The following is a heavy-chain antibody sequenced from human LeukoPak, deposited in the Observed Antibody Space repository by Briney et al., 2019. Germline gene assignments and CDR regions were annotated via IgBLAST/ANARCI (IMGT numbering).Heavy chain of an antibody. CDR1: GFTFTSYW. Sequence: GGSLRLSCVASGFTFTSYWMSWVRQAPGKGLEWVANIKEDGSEQYYVDSVKGRFTVSRDNAKNSLYLQMNSLRDEDTAVYYCERGGGRTGYNAGHWGQGTLVTVSS. CDR3: ERGGGRTGYNAGH. J-gene: IGHJ4*02. D-gene: IGHD5-24*01. V-gene: IGHV3-7*04. CDR2: IKEDGSEQ.